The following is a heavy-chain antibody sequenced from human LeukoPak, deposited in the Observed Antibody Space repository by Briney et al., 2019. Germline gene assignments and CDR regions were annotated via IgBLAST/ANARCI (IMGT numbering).Heavy chain of an antibody. D-gene: IGHD2-8*01. Sequence: PGGSLRLSCAASGFTFSNYGMNWVRQAPGKGLEWVSYISSTSSTIYYADSVKGRFTISRDNAKNSLYLQMNSLRDEDTAVYYCARGPVRSPYYFDYWGQGTLVTVSS. CDR1: GFTFSNYG. CDR3: ARGPVRSPYYFDY. CDR2: ISSTSSTI. V-gene: IGHV3-48*02. J-gene: IGHJ4*02.